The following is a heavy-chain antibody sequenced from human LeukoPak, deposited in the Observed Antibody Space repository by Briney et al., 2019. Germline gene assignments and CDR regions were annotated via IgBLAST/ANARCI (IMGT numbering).Heavy chain of an antibody. CDR2: ISAYNGNT. V-gene: IGHV1-18*01. Sequence: ASVKVSCKASGYTFTSYGISWVRQAPGQGLKWMGWISAYNGNTNYAQKLQGRVTMTTDTSTSTAYMELRSLRSDDTAVYYCARDGIMITFGGVIVIPYFDYWGQGTLVTVSS. D-gene: IGHD3-16*02. CDR3: ARDGIMITFGGVIVIPYFDY. CDR1: GYTFTSYG. J-gene: IGHJ4*02.